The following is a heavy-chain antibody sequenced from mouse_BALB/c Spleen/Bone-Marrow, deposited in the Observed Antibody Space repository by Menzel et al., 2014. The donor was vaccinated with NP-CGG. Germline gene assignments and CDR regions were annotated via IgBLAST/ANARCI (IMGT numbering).Heavy chain of an antibody. V-gene: IGHV3-2*02. D-gene: IGHD2-4*01. J-gene: IGHJ4*01. CDR1: GYSITSDYA. Sequence: EVQVVESGPGLVKPSQSLSLPCTVTGYSITSDYAWNWIRQFPGNKLEWMGYITYSDNTNYNPSLKSRISITRDASKNQFFLQLNSVTTEDTATYYCARSTMRGAMDYWGQGTSVTVSS. CDR2: ITYSDNT. CDR3: ARSTMRGAMDY.